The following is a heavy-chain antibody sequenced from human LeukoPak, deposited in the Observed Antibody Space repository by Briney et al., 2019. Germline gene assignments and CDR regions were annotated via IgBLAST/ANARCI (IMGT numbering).Heavy chain of an antibody. CDR2: ISTSATYT. J-gene: IGHJ4*02. V-gene: IGHV3-21*01. D-gene: IGHD4-11*01. CDR1: GFTFSSYT. CDR3: ARDLEDYNNYGEMAI. Sequence: PGGSLRLSCAVSGFTFSSYTMHWVRRAPMKGLEWVSSISTSATYTYYADSVKGRFSVSRDNAKNSLYLQMNSLRAEDTAVYFCARDLEDYNNYGEMAIWGQGTLVTVSS.